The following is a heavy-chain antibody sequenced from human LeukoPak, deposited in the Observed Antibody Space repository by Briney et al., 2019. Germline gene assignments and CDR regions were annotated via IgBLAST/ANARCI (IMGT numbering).Heavy chain of an antibody. CDR2: INHSGST. V-gene: IGHV4-34*01. D-gene: IGHD6-6*01. CDR1: GXSFSGYY. CDR3: ARDYSSSYYFDT. Sequence: SETLSLTWAVYGXSFSGYYGSWIRQPPGKGLEWIVEINHSGSTNYNPSLKSRVTISEDTSKNQFSLKLTSVTAADTAVYYCARDYSSSYYFDTWGQGTLVTVSS. J-gene: IGHJ4*02.